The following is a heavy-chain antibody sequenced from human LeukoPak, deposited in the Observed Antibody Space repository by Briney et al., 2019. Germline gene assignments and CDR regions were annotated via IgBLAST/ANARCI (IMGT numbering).Heavy chain of an antibody. CDR1: EFSVGSNY. Sequence: PGGSLRLSCAASEFSVGSNYMTWVRQAPGKGLEWVSLIYSGGSTYYADSVKGRFTISRDNSKNTLYLQMNSLRAEDTAVYYCAGAKSNIVATITMGYWGQGTLVTVSS. V-gene: IGHV3-66*01. J-gene: IGHJ4*02. CDR3: AGAKSNIVATITMGY. CDR2: IYSGGST. D-gene: IGHD5-12*01.